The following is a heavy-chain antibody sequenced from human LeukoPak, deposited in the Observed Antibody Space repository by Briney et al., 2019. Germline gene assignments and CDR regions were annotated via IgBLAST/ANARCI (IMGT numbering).Heavy chain of an antibody. V-gene: IGHV4-30-2*01. CDR3: ARTGFGELSYFDY. Sequence: SQTLSLTCAVSGGSISSGGYSWSWIRQPPGKGLGWIGYIYHSGSTYYNPSLKSRVTISVDRSKNQFSLKLSSVTAADTAVYYCARTGFGELSYFDYWGQGTLVTVSS. CDR2: IYHSGST. J-gene: IGHJ4*02. CDR1: GGSISSGGYS. D-gene: IGHD3-10*01.